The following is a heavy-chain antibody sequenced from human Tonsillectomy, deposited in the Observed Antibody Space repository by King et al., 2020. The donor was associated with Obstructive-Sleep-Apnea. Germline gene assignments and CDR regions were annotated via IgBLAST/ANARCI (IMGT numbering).Heavy chain of an antibody. CDR3: ASLNYVLYSFGP. V-gene: IGHV4-59*08. CDR1: GGSISDSY. CDR2: VYYNGDT. J-gene: IGHJ5*01. Sequence: VPLQESGPGLVKPSETLSLTCTVSGGSISDSYWSWIRQSPGMGLEWIGRVYYNGDTYYNPSLKSRVAITLDTSPNRFSLNLSSVTAADTAVYFFASLNYVLYSFGPWGPGRLVTVPS. D-gene: IGHD2/OR15-2a*01.